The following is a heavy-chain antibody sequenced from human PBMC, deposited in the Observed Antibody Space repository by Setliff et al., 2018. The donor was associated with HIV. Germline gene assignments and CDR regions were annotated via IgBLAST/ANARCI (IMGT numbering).Heavy chain of an antibody. J-gene: IGHJ2*01. Sequence: TSETLSLTCTVSGGSISSHYWSWIRQPPGKGLEWIGYIYTSGSTNYNPSPKSRVTISVDTSENQFSLKLSSVTAADTAVYYCARRTAVAGRRYFDLWGRGTLVTVPQ. CDR2: IYTSGST. CDR3: ARRTAVAGRRYFDL. CDR1: GGSISSHY. V-gene: IGHV4-4*08. D-gene: IGHD6-19*01.